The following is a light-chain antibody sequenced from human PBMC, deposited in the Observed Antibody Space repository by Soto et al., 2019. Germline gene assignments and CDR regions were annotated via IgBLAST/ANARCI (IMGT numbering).Light chain of an antibody. Sequence: QSVLTQPASVSGSPGQSITISCTGTSSDVGGHNYVSWYQQHPGKAPKLMIYEVSNRPSGVSNRFSGSKSGNTASLTISGLQAEDEADYYCSSYTSSSTPGKVFGTGTKLTVL. J-gene: IGLJ1*01. CDR3: SSYTSSSTPGKV. CDR2: EVS. CDR1: SSDVGGHNY. V-gene: IGLV2-14*01.